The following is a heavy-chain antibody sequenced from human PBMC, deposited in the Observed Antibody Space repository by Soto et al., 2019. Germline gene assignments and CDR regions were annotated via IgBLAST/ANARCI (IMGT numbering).Heavy chain of an antibody. Sequence: QVQLQESGPGLVKASQTLSLTCTVAGGAISSGGYYWSWIRQHPGKGLEWIGYIYYSGSTYYNPSLKSRVTISVDTSKNQFSLKLSSVTAADTAVYYCARSYLYSASPYFDYWGQGTLVTVSS. V-gene: IGHV4-31*03. J-gene: IGHJ4*02. CDR1: GGAISSGGYY. D-gene: IGHD2-15*01. CDR2: IYYSGST. CDR3: ARSYLYSASPYFDY.